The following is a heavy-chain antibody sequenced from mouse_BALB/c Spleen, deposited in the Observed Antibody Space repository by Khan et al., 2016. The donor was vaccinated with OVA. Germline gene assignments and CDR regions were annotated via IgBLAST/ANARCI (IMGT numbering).Heavy chain of an antibody. J-gene: IGHJ2*01. D-gene: IGHD1-1*01. CDR1: GYSITSDYA. Sequence: EVQLQESGPGLVKPSQSLSLTCTVTGYSITSDYAWNWIRQFPGNKLEWMAYITYSGNTGYNPSLKGRISITRDTSKNQFFLQLNSVTTEDTATYYCARDYGSRYLFFDYWGRGTTLTVSS. CDR3: ARDYGSRYLFFDY. V-gene: IGHV3-2*02. CDR2: ITYSGNT.